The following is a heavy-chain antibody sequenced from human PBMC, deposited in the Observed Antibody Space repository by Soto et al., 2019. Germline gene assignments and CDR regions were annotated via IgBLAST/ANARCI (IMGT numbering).Heavy chain of an antibody. Sequence: GGSLRLSCAASGFTFSSYAMSWVRQAPGKGLEWVSAISGSGGSTYYADSVKGRFTISRDNSKNTLYLQMNSLRAEDTAVYYCASRLGIADDPYFDDWGQGTLVTVSS. CDR1: GFTFSSYA. CDR2: ISGSGGST. J-gene: IGHJ4*02. D-gene: IGHD6-13*01. CDR3: ASRLGIADDPYFDD. V-gene: IGHV3-23*01.